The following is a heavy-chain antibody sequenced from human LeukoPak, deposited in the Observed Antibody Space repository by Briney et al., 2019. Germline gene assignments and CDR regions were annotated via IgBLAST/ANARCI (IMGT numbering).Heavy chain of an antibody. CDR3: ARGLTGYCSSTSCYYYYGMDV. D-gene: IGHD2-2*01. V-gene: IGHV1-8*01. Sequence: ASVKVSCRASGYTFTSYDINWVRQATGQGLEWMGWMNPNSGNTGYAQKFQGRVTMARNTSISTAYMELSSLRSEDTAVYYCARGLTGYCSSTSCYYYYGMDVWGQGTTVTVSS. J-gene: IGHJ6*02. CDR2: MNPNSGNT. CDR1: GYTFTSYD.